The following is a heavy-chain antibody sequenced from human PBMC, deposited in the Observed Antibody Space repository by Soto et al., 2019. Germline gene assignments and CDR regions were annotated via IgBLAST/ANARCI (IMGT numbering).Heavy chain of an antibody. CDR1: GFVFGNSA. CDR3: TRLFATYYYYIDV. CDR2: ITTSATERNT. V-gene: IGHV3-23*01. Sequence: EVQLLESGGRVIQPGGSLTVSCAASGFVFGNSAMSWVLQATGKGLEWVSAITTSATERNTFYSDSVKGRFTISRDDSQNTLYLQMNSLRGEDTAVYYCTRLFATYYYYIDVWGNGTTVTVSS. J-gene: IGHJ6*03.